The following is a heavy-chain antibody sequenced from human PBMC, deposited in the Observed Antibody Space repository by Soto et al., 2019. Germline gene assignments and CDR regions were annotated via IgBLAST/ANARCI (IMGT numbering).Heavy chain of an antibody. CDR2: ISGSGGST. D-gene: IGHD6-19*01. CDR3: AKDTTAVAGSYYYYGMDV. V-gene: IGHV3-23*01. J-gene: IGHJ6*02. CDR1: GFTFSSYA. Sequence: QTGGSLRLSCAASGFTFSSYAMSWVRQAPGKGLEWVSAISGSGGSTYYADSVKGRFTISRDNSKNTLYLQMNSLRAEDTAVYYCAKDTTAVAGSYYYYGMDVWGQGTTVTVSS.